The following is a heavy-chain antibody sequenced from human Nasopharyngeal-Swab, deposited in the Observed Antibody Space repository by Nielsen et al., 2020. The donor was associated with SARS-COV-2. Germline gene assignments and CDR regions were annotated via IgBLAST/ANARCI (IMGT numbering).Heavy chain of an antibody. J-gene: IGHJ6*02. CDR1: GFTFSSYW. D-gene: IGHD2-2*01. Sequence: GESLKISCAASGFTFSSYWMSWVRQAPGKGLEWVANIKQDGSEKYYVDSVKGRFTISRDNAKNSLYLQMNSLRAEDTAVYYCAREEGVGSSDNYYYYGMDVWGQGTTVTASS. CDR3: AREEGVGSSDNYYYYGMDV. V-gene: IGHV3-7*01. CDR2: IKQDGSEK.